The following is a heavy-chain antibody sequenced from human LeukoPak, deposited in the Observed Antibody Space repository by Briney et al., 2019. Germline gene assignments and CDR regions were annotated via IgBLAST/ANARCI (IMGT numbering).Heavy chain of an antibody. CDR3: ARVGRGDQTWGSYSFDY. CDR1: GDSISTDY. D-gene: IGHD3-16*01. CDR2: ISYTGNT. J-gene: IGHJ4*02. V-gene: IGHV4-59*01. Sequence: SETLSLTCSVSGDSISTDYWSWIRQPPGKGLEWIGYISYTGNTNYNPSLQSRVTISLDTSKNQFSLNLSSVTAADAAIYYCARVGRGDQTWGSYSFDYWGQGTLVTVSS.